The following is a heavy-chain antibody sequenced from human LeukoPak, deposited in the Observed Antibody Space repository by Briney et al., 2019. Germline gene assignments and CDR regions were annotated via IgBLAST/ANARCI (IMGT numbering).Heavy chain of an antibody. Sequence: PGGSLRLSCAASGFTVSSNYMSWVRQAPGKGLEWVSHISGSGGNTYHADSVKGRFTISRDNSKNTLYLQMNSLRAEDTAIYYCAKDMLGTVSDYFDDWGQGTLVTVSS. J-gene: IGHJ4*02. CDR3: AKDMLGTVSDYFDD. CDR2: ISGSGGNT. D-gene: IGHD1-7*01. CDR1: GFTVSSNY. V-gene: IGHV3-23*01.